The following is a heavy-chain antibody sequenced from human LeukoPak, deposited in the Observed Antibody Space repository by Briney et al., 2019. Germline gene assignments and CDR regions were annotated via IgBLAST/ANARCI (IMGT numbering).Heavy chain of an antibody. CDR3: ARGHRAWSY. D-gene: IGHD3-3*01. J-gene: IGHJ4*02. CDR2: ISGSGGGT. CDR1: GFTFSTYA. V-gene: IGHV3-23*01. Sequence: GGSLRLSCAASGFTFSTYAMSWVRQAAGKGLEWVSLISGSGGGTYYADSVKGRFTISRDNAKTSLYLQMNSLRVDDTAVYYCARGHRAWSYWGQGTLVTVSS.